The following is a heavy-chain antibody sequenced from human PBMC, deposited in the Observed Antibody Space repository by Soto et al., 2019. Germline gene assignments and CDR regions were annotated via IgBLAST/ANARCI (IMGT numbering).Heavy chain of an antibody. CDR2: IDPSDSYT. CDR3: ARGGYDILTYPDY. J-gene: IGHJ4*02. CDR1: GYSFTSYW. Sequence: PAESLKVSCKGSGYSFTSYWSSWVCQMPGKGLEWMGRIDPSDSYTNYSPSFQGHVTISADKSISTAYLQWSSLKASDTAMYYCARGGYDILTYPDYWGQGTLVTVSS. D-gene: IGHD3-9*01. V-gene: IGHV5-10-1*01.